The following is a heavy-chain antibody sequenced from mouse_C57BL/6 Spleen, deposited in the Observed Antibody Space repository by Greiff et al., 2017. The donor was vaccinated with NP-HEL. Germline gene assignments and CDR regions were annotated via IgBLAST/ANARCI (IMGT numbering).Heavy chain of an antibody. Sequence: EVKLVESGGGLVQSGRSLRLSCATSGFTFSDFYMEWVRQAPGKGLEWIAASRNKANDYTTEYSASVKGRFIVSRDTSHSILYLQMNALRAEDTAIYYCARDANGYYPYWYFDVWGTGTTVTVSS. CDR2: SRNKANDYTT. CDR1: GFTFSDFY. J-gene: IGHJ1*03. CDR3: ARDANGYYPYWYFDV. V-gene: IGHV7-1*01. D-gene: IGHD2-3*01.